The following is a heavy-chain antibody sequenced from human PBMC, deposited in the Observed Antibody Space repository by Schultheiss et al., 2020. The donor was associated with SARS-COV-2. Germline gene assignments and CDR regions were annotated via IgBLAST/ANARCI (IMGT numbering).Heavy chain of an antibody. CDR2: ISSSSSYI. CDR3: ASDPRTWNWFDP. V-gene: IGHV3-21*01. Sequence: GGSLRLSCAASGFTFSSYSMNWVRQAPGKGLEWVSSISSSSSYIYYADSVKGRFTISRENAKNSLYLQMNSLRAEDTAVYYCASDPRTWNWFDPWGQGTLVTVSS. CDR1: GFTFSSYS. J-gene: IGHJ5*02.